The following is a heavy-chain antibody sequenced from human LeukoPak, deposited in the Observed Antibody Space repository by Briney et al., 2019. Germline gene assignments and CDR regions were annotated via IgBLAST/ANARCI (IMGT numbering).Heavy chain of an antibody. CDR2: IYGDGSVA. Sequence: GGSPRLSCAASGFTFSGYSMHWARQGSGKGLVWVSGIYGDGSVAAYADSVKGRFTISRDNAKNTVYLEMNSLRAEDTAVFYCGRGHYGPDYWGQGTLVTVSS. V-gene: IGHV3-74*01. CDR3: GRGHYGPDY. D-gene: IGHD3-22*01. J-gene: IGHJ4*02. CDR1: GFTFSGYS.